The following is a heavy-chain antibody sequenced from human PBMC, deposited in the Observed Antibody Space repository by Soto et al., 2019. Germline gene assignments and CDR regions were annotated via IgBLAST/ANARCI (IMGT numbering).Heavy chain of an antibody. J-gene: IGHJ4*02. CDR3: ARDVSRNWASDY. CDR1: GGSISSSNW. CDR2: IYHSGST. V-gene: IGHV4-4*02. D-gene: IGHD7-27*01. Sequence: QVQLQESGPGLVKPSGTLSLTCAVSGGSISSSNWWSWVRQPPGKGLEWIGEIYHSGSTNYNPSLTSRVTISVDKSKNQFSLKLGSVTAADTAVYYCARDVSRNWASDYWGQGTLVTVSS.